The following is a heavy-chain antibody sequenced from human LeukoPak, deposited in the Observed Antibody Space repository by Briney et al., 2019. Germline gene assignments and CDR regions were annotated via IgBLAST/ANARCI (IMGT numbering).Heavy chain of an antibody. J-gene: IGHJ6*02. CDR1: GGSFSVYF. CDR3: VRGRELVRGVTTYNMDV. D-gene: IGHD3-10*01. V-gene: IGHV4-34*01. Sequence: SETLPLTCAVYGGSFSVYFWSWVRQPPGKGLEWIGEINHSGSTNYNPSLKSRVTISVDTSKKQFSLRLSSVTAADTAVYYCVRGRELVRGVTTYNMDVWGQGTTVTVSS. CDR2: INHSGST.